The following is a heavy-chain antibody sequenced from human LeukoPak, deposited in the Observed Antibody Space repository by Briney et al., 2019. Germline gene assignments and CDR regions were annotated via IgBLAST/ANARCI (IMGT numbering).Heavy chain of an antibody. V-gene: IGHV4-61*08. CDR2: IYYSGST. CDR1: GGSISSGGYY. CDR3: AIYSGSYSAWFDP. Sequence: PSETLSLTCTVSGGSISSGGYYWSWIRPPPGKGLEWIGYIYYSGSTNYNPSLKSRVTISVDTSKNQFSLKLSSVTAADTAVYYCAIYSGSYSAWFDPWGQGTLVTVSS. J-gene: IGHJ5*02. D-gene: IGHD1-26*01.